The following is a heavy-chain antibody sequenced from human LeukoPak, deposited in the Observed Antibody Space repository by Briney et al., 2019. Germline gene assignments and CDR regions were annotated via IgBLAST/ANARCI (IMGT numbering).Heavy chain of an antibody. CDR3: AGDLSLWSGYLPDY. Sequence: ASVKVSCKASGYTFTSYGISWVRQAPGQGLEWMGIINPSGGSTSYAQKFQGRVTMTRDMSTSTVYMELSSLRSEDTAVYYCAGDLSLWSGYLPDYWGQGTLVTVSS. J-gene: IGHJ4*02. CDR1: GYTFTSYG. CDR2: INPSGGST. V-gene: IGHV1-46*01. D-gene: IGHD3-3*01.